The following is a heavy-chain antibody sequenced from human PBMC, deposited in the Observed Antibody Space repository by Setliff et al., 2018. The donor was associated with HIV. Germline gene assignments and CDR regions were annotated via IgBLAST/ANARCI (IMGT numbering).Heavy chain of an antibody. CDR2: IYYTGNT. Sequence: KASETLSLTCTVSGGSVGSSSYYWAWIRQPPGKGLEWIGSIYYTGNTKYNPSLESRVTFSIDTSENQFSLRLASVTAADTAIYYCARDDSIVLVPAIMRGDGFDFWGQGRRVTVSS. J-gene: IGHJ3*01. V-gene: IGHV4-39*07. D-gene: IGHD2-2*01. CDR1: GGSVGSSSYY. CDR3: ARDDSIVLVPAIMRGDGFDF.